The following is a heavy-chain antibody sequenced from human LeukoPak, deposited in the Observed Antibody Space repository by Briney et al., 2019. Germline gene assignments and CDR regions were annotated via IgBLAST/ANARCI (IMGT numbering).Heavy chain of an antibody. V-gene: IGHV4-61*02. CDR2: IYTSGST. J-gene: IGHJ4*02. CDR1: GGSINDNTYY. CDR3: AGRASAVTMREY. D-gene: IGHD4/OR15-4a*01. Sequence: SETLSLTCAVSGGSINDNTYYWIWIRQPAGKGLEWIGRIYTSGSTNYNPSLKSRVSISLDTSKNQFSLKLTSVTAADTAVYYCAGRASAVTMREYWGQGTLVTVSS.